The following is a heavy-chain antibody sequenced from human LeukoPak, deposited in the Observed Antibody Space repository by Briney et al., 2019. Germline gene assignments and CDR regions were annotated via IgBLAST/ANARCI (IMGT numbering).Heavy chain of an antibody. V-gene: IGHV4-59*01. CDR3: ASLYSGSYDTGSFDYFNY. J-gene: IGHJ4*02. D-gene: IGHD1-26*01. CDR2: MHYSGST. CDR1: GGSISSYY. Sequence: SETLSLTCTVSGGSISSYYWSWIRQPPGKGLEWIGYMHYSGSTNYNPSLKSRVTISVDTSKNQFSLKLSSVTAADTAVYYCASLYSGSYDTGSFDYFNYWGQGTLVTVSS.